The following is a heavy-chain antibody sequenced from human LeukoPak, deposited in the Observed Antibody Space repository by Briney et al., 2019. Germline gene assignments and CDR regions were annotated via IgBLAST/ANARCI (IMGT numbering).Heavy chain of an antibody. D-gene: IGHD6-6*01. CDR3: ARSSSALSAFDY. CDR2: IYPGDSDT. CDR1: GYSFTSYW. J-gene: IGHJ4*02. V-gene: IGHV5-51*01. Sequence: HGESLKTSCKGSGYSFTSYWIAWVRQMPGKGLECMGIIYPGDSDTRYSPSFQGQVTISADKSIYTAYLQWSSLKASDSAMYYCARSSSALSAFDYWGQGTLVTVSS.